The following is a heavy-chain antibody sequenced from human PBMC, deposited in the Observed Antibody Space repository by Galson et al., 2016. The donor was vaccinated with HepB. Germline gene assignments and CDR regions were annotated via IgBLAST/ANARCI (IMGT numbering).Heavy chain of an antibody. V-gene: IGHV3-23*01. CDR1: GFTFRSYA. Sequence: SLRLSCAASGFTFRSYAMMWVRQTPGKGLEWVSSISGSGRITYYADSVRGRFTISRDNSKSTLYLRMNSLRAEDTAVYYCATGNLAYCGADCYSWGQGTRVTVSS. D-gene: IGHD2-21*02. CDR2: ISGSGRIT. CDR3: ATGNLAYCGADCYS. J-gene: IGHJ5*02.